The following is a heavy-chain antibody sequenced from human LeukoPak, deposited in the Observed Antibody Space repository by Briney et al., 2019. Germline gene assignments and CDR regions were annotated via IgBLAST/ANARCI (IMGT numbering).Heavy chain of an antibody. CDR1: GYSISSGYY. Sequence: PSETLSLTCTVSGYSISSGYYWGWIRQPPGKGLEWIGSIYHSGSTYYNPSLKSRVTISVDTSKNQFSLKLSSVTAADTAVYYCATYDTRTFHAFDIWGQGTMVTVSS. CDR2: IYHSGST. V-gene: IGHV4-38-2*02. D-gene: IGHD3-22*01. J-gene: IGHJ3*02. CDR3: ATYDTRTFHAFDI.